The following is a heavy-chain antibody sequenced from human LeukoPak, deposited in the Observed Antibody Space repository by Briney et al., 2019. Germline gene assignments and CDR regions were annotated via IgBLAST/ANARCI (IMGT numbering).Heavy chain of an antibody. D-gene: IGHD1-26*01. J-gene: IGHJ4*02. V-gene: IGHV4-59*01. CDR3: ARGSTSGSYYYFDY. Sequence: SETLSLTCTASGGSISSYYWSWIRQPPGKGLEWIGYIYYSGSTNYNPSLKSRVTISVDTSKNQFSLKLSSVTAADTAVYYCARGSTSGSYYYFDYWGQGTLVTVSS. CDR1: GGSISSYY. CDR2: IYYSGST.